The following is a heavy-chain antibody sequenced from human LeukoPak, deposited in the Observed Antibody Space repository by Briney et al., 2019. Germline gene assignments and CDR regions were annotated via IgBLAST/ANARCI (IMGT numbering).Heavy chain of an antibody. D-gene: IGHD3-22*01. CDR1: GYTFTGYY. Sequence: ASVKVSCKASGYTFTGYYMHWVRQVPGQGLEWMGWINPNSGGTNYAQKFQGRVTMTRDTSISTAYMELSRLRSDDMAVYYCARVGYYDSSGYYFQHWGQGTLVTVSS. CDR3: ARVGYYDSSGYYFQH. J-gene: IGHJ1*01. CDR2: INPNSGGT. V-gene: IGHV1-2*02.